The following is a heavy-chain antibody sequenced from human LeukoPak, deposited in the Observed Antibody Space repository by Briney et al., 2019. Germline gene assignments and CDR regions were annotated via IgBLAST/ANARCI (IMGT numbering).Heavy chain of an antibody. J-gene: IGHJ4*02. D-gene: IGHD3-16*02. CDR1: GYTFTSYY. V-gene: IGHV1-46*01. Sequence: GASVKVSCKASGYTFTSYYIHWVRQAPGQGLEWMGIIRPSGGRASYPQNFQGRVTMTMDMSASTVHMELSNLTSEDTAMYYCAREPPESFRFDYWGQGAPVTVSS. CDR3: AREPPESFRFDY. CDR2: IRPSGGRA.